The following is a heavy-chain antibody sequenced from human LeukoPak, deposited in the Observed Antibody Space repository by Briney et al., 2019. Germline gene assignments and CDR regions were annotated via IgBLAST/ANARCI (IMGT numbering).Heavy chain of an antibody. D-gene: IGHD3-9*01. V-gene: IGHV4-59*01. Sequence: SETLSLNCTVSGGSISSYYWSWIRQPPGKGLEWIGYIYYSGSTNYNPSLKSRVTISVDTSKNQFSLKLSSVTAADTAVYYFAMGSSYDILTGYCDYCGQGTLVTVSS. CDR1: GGSISSYY. CDR3: AMGSSYDILTGYCDY. CDR2: IYYSGST. J-gene: IGHJ4*02.